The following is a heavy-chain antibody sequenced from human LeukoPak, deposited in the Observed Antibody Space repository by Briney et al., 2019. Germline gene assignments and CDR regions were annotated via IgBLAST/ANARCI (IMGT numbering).Heavy chain of an antibody. CDR2: ISYDGSNK. Sequence: GGSLRLSCAASGFTFSSYAMHWVRQAPGKGLEWVAVISYDGSNKYYADSVKGRLTISRDNSKNTLYLQMNSLRAEDTAVYYCRTGYSSSWYQSGYYYYMDVWGKGTTVTVSS. D-gene: IGHD6-13*01. V-gene: IGHV3-30*04. J-gene: IGHJ6*03. CDR1: GFTFSSYA. CDR3: RTGYSSSWYQSGYYYYMDV.